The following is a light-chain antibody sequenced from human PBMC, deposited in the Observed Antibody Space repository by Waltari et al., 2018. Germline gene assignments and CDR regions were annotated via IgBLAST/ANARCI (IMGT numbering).Light chain of an antibody. CDR2: DIK. Sequence: QSALTQPASMSGSPGQSITISCTGTRNDIGSHTFVSWYQQHPGRAPRLIIFDIKRRPSGISSRFSGSRSGSTASLTISGLQAEDEADYYCFSYTSATTWIFGGGTRLTVL. CDR3: FSYTSATTWI. J-gene: IGLJ2*01. CDR1: RNDIGSHTF. V-gene: IGLV2-14*03.